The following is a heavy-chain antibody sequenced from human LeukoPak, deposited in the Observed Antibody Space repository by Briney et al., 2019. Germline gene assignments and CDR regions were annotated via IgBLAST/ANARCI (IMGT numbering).Heavy chain of an antibody. CDR3: ASGKGRSRVGYSYGFYVDAFDI. J-gene: IGHJ3*02. CDR1: GGTFSSYA. Sequence: SVKVSCKASGGTFSSYAISWVRQAPGQGLEWMGRIIPIFGTANYAQKFQGRVTITTDESTSTAYMELSSLRSGDTAAYYCASGKGRSRVGYSYGFYVDAFDIWGQGTMVTVSS. CDR2: IIPIFGTA. V-gene: IGHV1-69*05. D-gene: IGHD5-18*01.